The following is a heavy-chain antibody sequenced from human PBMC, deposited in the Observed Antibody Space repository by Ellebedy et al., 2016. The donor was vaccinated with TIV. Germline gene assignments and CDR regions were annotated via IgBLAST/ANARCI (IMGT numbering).Heavy chain of an antibody. Sequence: HTGGSLRLXXLASGFTFGRYRMHWVRQAPGNKLVWVSRIKSDGSSTTYADSVKGRFTTSRDNARNTLYLQMNSLRGEDTAVYFCARDRGDYSISGPWGQGTLVTVSS. CDR2: IKSDGSST. D-gene: IGHD4-11*01. V-gene: IGHV3-74*01. CDR1: GFTFGRYR. J-gene: IGHJ5*02. CDR3: ARDRGDYSISGP.